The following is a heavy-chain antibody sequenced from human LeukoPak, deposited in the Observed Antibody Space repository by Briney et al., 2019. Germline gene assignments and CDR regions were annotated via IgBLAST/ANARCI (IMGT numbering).Heavy chain of an antibody. CDR2: IYHSGST. V-gene: IGHV4-38-2*02. Sequence: SETLSLTCTVSGYSISSGYYWGWIRQPPGKGLEWIGSIYHSGSTYYNLSLKSRVTISVDTSKNQFSLKLSSVTAADTAVYYCARGGSSGSYKDYWGQGTLVTVSS. CDR1: GYSISSGYY. CDR3: ARGGSSGSYKDY. D-gene: IGHD1-26*01. J-gene: IGHJ4*02.